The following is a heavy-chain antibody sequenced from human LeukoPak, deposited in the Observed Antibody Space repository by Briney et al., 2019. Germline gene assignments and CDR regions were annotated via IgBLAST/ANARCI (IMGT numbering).Heavy chain of an antibody. CDR1: GYTFTSYD. CDR3: AREGGIAAAVDY. V-gene: IGHV1-8*01. J-gene: IGHJ4*02. D-gene: IGHD6-13*01. CDR2: MNPNSGNT. Sequence: ASVKVSCKASGYTFTSYDINWVRKATGQGLEWMGWMNPNSGNTGYAQKFQGRVTMTRNTSISTAYMELSSLRSEDTAVYYCAREGGIAAAVDYWGQGTLVTVSS.